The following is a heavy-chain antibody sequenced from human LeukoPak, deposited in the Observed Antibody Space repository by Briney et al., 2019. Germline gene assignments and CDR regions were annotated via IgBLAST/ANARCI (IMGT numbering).Heavy chain of an antibody. Sequence: GGSLRLSCAASGFTFRTYWMSWVRQAPGKGLEWVASINQGGSEIYYVESVKGRFTISRDNAMNSFFLQMNSLRAEDTAVYYCARLIGDRTIYDYWGQGTLVTVSS. CDR2: INQGGSEI. CDR1: GFTFRTYW. CDR3: ARLIGDRTIYDY. J-gene: IGHJ4*02. V-gene: IGHV3-7*01. D-gene: IGHD6-6*01.